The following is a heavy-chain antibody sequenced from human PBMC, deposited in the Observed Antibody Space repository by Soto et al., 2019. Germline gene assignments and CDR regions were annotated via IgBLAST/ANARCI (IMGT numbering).Heavy chain of an antibody. J-gene: IGHJ4*02. CDR2: IASGDRT. Sequence: EVQLVESGGGLVQPGGSLRLSCAASGFTVSRNYMTWVRQAPGEGPEWVSTIASGDRTYYGDSVKGRFTISRDNSKNTLYLQMNSLRADDTAVYYCASGYCSGGSCYPAYWGRGTLVTVSS. CDR3: ASGYCSGGSCYPAY. V-gene: IGHV3-66*01. CDR1: GFTVSRNY. D-gene: IGHD2-15*01.